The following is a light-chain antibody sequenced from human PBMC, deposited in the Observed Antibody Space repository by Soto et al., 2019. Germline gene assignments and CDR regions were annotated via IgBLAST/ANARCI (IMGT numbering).Light chain of an antibody. J-gene: IGKJ1*01. V-gene: IGKV3-20*01. Sequence: EIVFTQSPGTLSLSPGERATLSCRAIQTVRNNYLAWYQQKPGQAPRLLIYGASSRATGVPDRFSGSGSGTDFTLTISRLEPEDFAMYHCQQYGRSWTFGQGTKVDIK. CDR3: QQYGRSWT. CDR1: QTVRNNY. CDR2: GAS.